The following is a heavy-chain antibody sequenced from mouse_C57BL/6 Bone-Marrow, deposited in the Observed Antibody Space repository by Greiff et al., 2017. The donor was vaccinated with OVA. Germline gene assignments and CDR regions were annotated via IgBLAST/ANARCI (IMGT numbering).Heavy chain of an antibody. V-gene: IGHV1-22*01. CDR3: ARNYGSSPYV. CDR1: GYTFTDYN. D-gene: IGHD1-1*01. J-gene: IGHJ1*03. CDR2: INPNNGGT. Sequence: EVQLQQSGPELVKPGASVKMSCKASGYTFTDYNLHWVKQSHGKSLEWIGYINPNNGGTSYNQKFKGKATLTVNKSSSTAYMELRSLTSEDSAVYYCARNYGSSPYVWGTGTTVTVSS.